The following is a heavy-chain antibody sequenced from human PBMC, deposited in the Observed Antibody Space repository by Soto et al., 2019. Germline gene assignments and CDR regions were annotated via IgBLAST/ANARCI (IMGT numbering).Heavy chain of an antibody. CDR2: IIPIFGTA. CDR1: GGTFSSYA. Sequence: SVKVSCKASGGTFSSYAISWVRQAPGQGLEWMGGIIPIFGTANYAQKFQGRVTITADESTSTAYMELSSLRSEDTAVYYCARVGEEINWFDPWGQGTLVTVSS. V-gene: IGHV1-69*13. J-gene: IGHJ5*02. CDR3: ARVGEEINWFDP.